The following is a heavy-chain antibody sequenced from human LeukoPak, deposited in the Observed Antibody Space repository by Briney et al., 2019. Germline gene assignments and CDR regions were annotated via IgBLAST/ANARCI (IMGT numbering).Heavy chain of an antibody. J-gene: IGHJ4*02. CDR3: ARDYNPYYYGSGSYSPIDY. CDR1: GFTFSSYW. Sequence: GGSLRLSCAASGFTFSSYWMHWVRQAPGKGLVWVSRLNSDGSTTDYADSVKGRFTISRDNSKNTLYLQMNSLRAEDTAVYYCARDYNPYYYGSGSYSPIDYWGQGTLVTVSS. D-gene: IGHD3-10*01. CDR2: LNSDGSTT. V-gene: IGHV3-74*01.